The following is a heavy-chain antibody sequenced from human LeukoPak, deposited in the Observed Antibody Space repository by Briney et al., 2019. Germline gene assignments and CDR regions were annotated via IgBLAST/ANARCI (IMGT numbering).Heavy chain of an antibody. J-gene: IGHJ3*02. D-gene: IGHD1-26*01. CDR2: ISGSGGST. Sequence: GGSLRLSCAASGFTFSSYAMSWVRQAPGKGLEWVSAISGSGGSTYYADSVKGRFTISRDNSKNTLYLQMNSLRAEDTAVYYCARAGVGSYRTNDAFDIWGQGTMVTVSS. CDR1: GFTFSSYA. V-gene: IGHV3-23*01. CDR3: ARAGVGSYRTNDAFDI.